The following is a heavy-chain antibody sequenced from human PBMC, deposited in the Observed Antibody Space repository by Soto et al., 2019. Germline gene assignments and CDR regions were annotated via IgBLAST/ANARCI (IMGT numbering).Heavy chain of an antibody. J-gene: IGHJ5*02. V-gene: IGHV4-59*01. CDR3: AKLRGIAAAGPFDP. D-gene: IGHD6-13*01. CDR1: GGSISSYY. Sequence: VSPSETLSLTCTVSGGSISSYYWSWIRQPPGKGLEWIGYIYYSGSTNYNPSLKSRVTISVDTSKNQFSLKLSSVTAADTAVYYCAKLRGIAAAGPFDPWGQGTLVTVSS. CDR2: IYYSGST.